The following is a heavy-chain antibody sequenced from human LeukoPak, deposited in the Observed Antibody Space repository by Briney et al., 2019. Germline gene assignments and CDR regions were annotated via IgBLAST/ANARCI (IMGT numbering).Heavy chain of an antibody. CDR2: IYYSGST. D-gene: IGHD2-2*02. V-gene: IGHV4-59*11. CDR3: ARDRQDCSSTSCYRADYYYMDV. Sequence: KTSETLSLTCTVSGGSISSHYWSWIRQPPGKGLEWIGYIYYSGSTNYNPSLKSRVTTSVDTSKNQFSLKLSSVTAADTAVYYCARDRQDCSSTSCYRADYYYMDVWGKGTTVTVSS. J-gene: IGHJ6*03. CDR1: GGSISSHY.